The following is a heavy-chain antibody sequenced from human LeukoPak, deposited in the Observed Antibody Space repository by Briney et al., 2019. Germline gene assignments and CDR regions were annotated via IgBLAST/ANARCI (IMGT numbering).Heavy chain of an antibody. Sequence: GGSLRLSCAASGFTFSSYWMSWVRQAPGKGLEWVANIKQDGSEKYYVDSVKGRFTISRDNAKNTLYLQMNSPRAEDTAVYYCAREGFDWNSRAFDPWGQGTLVTVSS. CDR1: GFTFSSYW. CDR3: AREGFDWNSRAFDP. D-gene: IGHD1-7*01. J-gene: IGHJ5*02. CDR2: IKQDGSEK. V-gene: IGHV3-7*01.